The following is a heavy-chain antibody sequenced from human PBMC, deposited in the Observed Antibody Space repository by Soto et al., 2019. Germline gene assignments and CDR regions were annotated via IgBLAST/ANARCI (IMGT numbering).Heavy chain of an antibody. D-gene: IGHD3-9*01. CDR2: ISSDGDIT. Sequence: GGSLRLSCSASGFTFSEYSMHWVRQAPGKGLQYVSIISSDGDITYYADSVKGRFTISRDNSKNTLYLQMNSLRPEDTAVYYCVKVSTFYDILTGYYSTNFFDPWGQGTLVTVS. J-gene: IGHJ5*02. CDR1: GFTFSEYS. CDR3: VKVSTFYDILTGYYSTNFFDP. V-gene: IGHV3-64D*06.